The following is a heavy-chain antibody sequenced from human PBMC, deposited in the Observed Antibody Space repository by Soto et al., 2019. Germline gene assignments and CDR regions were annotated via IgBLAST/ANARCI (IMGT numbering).Heavy chain of an antibody. CDR1: WFSFSSFA. CDR3: AKGRGYCTSTSCYVGSDY. V-gene: IGHV3-23*01. D-gene: IGHD2-2*01. J-gene: IGHJ4*02. CDR2: FSGSGFST. Sequence: GGSLILSCAASWFSFSSFAMSWVSKAAGRGLEWVSAFSGSGFSTYYADSVKGRFTISRDNSKNTLYLQMNSLRAEDTAVYYCAKGRGYCTSTSCYVGSDYWGQGTLVTSPQ.